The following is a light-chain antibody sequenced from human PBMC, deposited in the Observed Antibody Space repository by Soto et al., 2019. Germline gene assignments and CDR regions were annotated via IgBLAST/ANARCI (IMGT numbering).Light chain of an antibody. Sequence: SVLTQPASVSESPGQSITFSCTGPGSDIGTYNYVSWYQHHPGKAPKFIIYDVTNRPSGVSDRFSGSKSGNTASLTISGLQAEDEADYFCKSYTSASTYVFGTGTKSPS. J-gene: IGLJ1*01. CDR3: KSYTSASTYV. V-gene: IGLV2-14*03. CDR1: GSDIGTYNY. CDR2: DVT.